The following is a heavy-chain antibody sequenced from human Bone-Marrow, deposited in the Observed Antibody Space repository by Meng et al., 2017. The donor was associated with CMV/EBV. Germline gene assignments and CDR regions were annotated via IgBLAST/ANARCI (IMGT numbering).Heavy chain of an antibody. D-gene: IGHD3-3*01. CDR1: GFTFDDYA. CDR3: AKLSGRYDFWSGYYFGGERGYLDHFDY. J-gene: IGHJ4*02. V-gene: IGHV3-9*01. CDR2: ISWNSGSI. Sequence: GGSLRLSCAASGFTFDDYAMHWVRQAPGKGLEWVSGISWNSGSIGYADSVKGRFTISRDNAKNSLYLQMNSLRAEDTALYYCAKLSGRYDFWSGYYFGGERGYLDHFDYWGQGTRVTVSS.